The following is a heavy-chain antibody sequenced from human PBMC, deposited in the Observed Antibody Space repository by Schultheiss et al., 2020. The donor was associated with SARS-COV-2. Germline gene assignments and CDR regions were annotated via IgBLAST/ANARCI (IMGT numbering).Heavy chain of an antibody. CDR1: GFTFSNAW. J-gene: IGHJ3*02. D-gene: IGHD3-10*01. V-gene: IGHV3-30*03. CDR3: ARDLSITMVRGDI. CDR2: ISYDGSNK. Sequence: GGSLRLSCAASGFTFSNAWMSWVRQAPGKGLEWVAVISYDGSNKYYADSVKGRFTISRDNSKNTVYLQMNSLRAEDTAVYYCARDLSITMVRGDIWGQGTMVTVSS.